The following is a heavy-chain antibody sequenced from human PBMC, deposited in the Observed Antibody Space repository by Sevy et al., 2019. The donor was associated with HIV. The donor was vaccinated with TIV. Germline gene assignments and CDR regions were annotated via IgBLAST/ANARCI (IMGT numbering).Heavy chain of an antibody. J-gene: IGHJ4*02. CDR2: INQEGSQK. CDR1: GFTFSSYW. Sequence: GGYLRLSCAASGFTFSSYWMTWVRQAPGKGLEWVANINQEGSQKYYVDSVKGRFTISRYNAKNSQYLQINSLRAEDTAIYYWSRAGPLRDLDHFDHWGQGTLVIVSS. CDR3: SRAGPLRDLDHFDH. V-gene: IGHV3-7*01. D-gene: IGHD1-1*01.